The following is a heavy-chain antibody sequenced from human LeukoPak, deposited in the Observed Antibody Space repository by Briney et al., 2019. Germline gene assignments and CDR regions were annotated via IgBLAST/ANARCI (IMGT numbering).Heavy chain of an antibody. CDR3: ARSLSNYDAVRRFDY. J-gene: IGHJ4*02. D-gene: IGHD4-11*01. CDR2: ISSSSSYI. V-gene: IGHV3-21*01. Sequence: PGGSLRLSCAASGFTFSSYSMNWVRQAPGKGLEWASSISSSSSYIYYADSAKGRFTISRDNAKNSLYLQMNSLRAEGTAVYYCARSLSNYDAVRRFDYWGQGTLVTVSS. CDR1: GFTFSSYS.